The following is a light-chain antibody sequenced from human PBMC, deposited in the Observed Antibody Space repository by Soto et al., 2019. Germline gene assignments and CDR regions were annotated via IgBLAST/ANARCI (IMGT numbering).Light chain of an antibody. CDR3: QHYISFPWT. CDR1: QGISTY. J-gene: IGKJ1*01. Sequence: DIQLTQSPSFLSASVGERVTITCRASQGISTYLVWYQHKPGEAPKLLIAEASRLESGVPSRFSGGGSGTEFTLTISRLQPDDVATYYCQHYISFPWTFGQGTKVDIK. V-gene: IGKV1-5*01. CDR2: EAS.